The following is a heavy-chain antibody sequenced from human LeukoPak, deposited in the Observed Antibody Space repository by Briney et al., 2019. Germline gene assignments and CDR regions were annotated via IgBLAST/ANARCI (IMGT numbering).Heavy chain of an antibody. CDR3: GTLLYGSGSYPTRDDAFDI. CDR2: IYHSGST. CDR1: GGSISSGGYS. V-gene: IGHV4-30-2*02. J-gene: IGHJ3*02. D-gene: IGHD3-10*01. Sequence: SETLSLTCAVSGGSISSGGYSWSWIRQPPGKGLEWIGYIYHSGSTYYNPSLKSRVTISVDTSKNQFSLKLSSVTAADTAVYYCGTLLYGSGSYPTRDDAFDIWGQGTMVTVSS.